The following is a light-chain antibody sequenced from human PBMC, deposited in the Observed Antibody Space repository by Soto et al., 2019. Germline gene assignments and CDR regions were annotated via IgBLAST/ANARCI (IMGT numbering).Light chain of an antibody. CDR1: QTVDNN. V-gene: IGKV3-15*01. J-gene: IGKJ4*01. CDR3: QQYNNWPLT. CDR2: GAS. Sequence: EIVMTQSPVTLSVSPGEGATLSCRASQTVDNNLAWYQKKPGQAPRLLIFGASTRATGIPARFSGVGSGTEFSLTISSLQSEDFAVYYCQQYNNWPLTFGGGTTVEIK.